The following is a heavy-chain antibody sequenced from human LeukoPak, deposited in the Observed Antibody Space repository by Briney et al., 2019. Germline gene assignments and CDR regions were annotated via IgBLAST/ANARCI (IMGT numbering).Heavy chain of an antibody. CDR2: IYYTGST. CDR3: ARVPTYYYDSSGYYRASYYFDY. CDR1: GGSISSGDYY. V-gene: IGHV4-30-4*01. J-gene: IGHJ4*02. Sequence: SETLSLTCTVSGGSISSGDYYWSWIRQPPGKGLEWIGYIYYTGSTYYNPSLKSRVTISVDTSKNQFSLKLSSVTAADTAVYYCARVPTYYYDSSGYYRASYYFDYWGQGTLVTVSS. D-gene: IGHD3-22*01.